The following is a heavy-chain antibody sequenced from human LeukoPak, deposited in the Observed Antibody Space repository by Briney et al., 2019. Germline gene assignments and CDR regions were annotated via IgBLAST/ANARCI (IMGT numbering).Heavy chain of an antibody. Sequence: GGSLRLSCAASGFTFRSYWMSWVRQAPGKGLEWVANINQGGSVKYYVDSVKGRFTISRDDAKNSLYVQMNSLRDEDTAVYYCARVGYSGWNLEYWGQGALVTVSS. CDR2: INQGGSVK. CDR3: ARVGYSGWNLEY. D-gene: IGHD5-12*01. V-gene: IGHV3-7*01. J-gene: IGHJ4*02. CDR1: GFTFRSYW.